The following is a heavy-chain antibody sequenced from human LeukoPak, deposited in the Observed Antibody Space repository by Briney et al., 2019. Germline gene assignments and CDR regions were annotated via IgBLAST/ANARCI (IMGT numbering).Heavy chain of an antibody. CDR3: ATVGATAFDY. CDR2: VYYTGKT. Sequence: PSETLSLTCTVSGGSVTSSSFYWGWIRQSPAKGLEWIGSVYYTGKTHDNPSLKSRVTMSVDPSKNQFSLRLTSVTAADTAVYFCATVGATAFDYWGQGTLITVSS. J-gene: IGHJ4*02. D-gene: IGHD1-26*01. V-gene: IGHV4-39*07. CDR1: GGSVTSSSFY.